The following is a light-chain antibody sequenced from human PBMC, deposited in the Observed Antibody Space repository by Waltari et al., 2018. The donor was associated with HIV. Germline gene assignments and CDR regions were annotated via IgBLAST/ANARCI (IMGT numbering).Light chain of an antibody. CDR3: QLYSSSIT. V-gene: IGKV3-20*01. CDR2: GAS. J-gene: IGKJ5*01. CDR1: QSVSSSY. Sequence: EIVLTQSPGTLSLSPGERATLSCRATQSVSSSYLAWYQQKPGQAPRLLIYGASTRATGVPDRFSCSGSGTDFTLTISRLEPEDFAVYFCQLYSSSITFGQGTRREIK.